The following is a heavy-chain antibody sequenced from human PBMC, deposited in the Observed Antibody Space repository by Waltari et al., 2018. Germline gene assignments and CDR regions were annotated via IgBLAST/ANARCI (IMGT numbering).Heavy chain of an antibody. V-gene: IGHV4-39*07. J-gene: IGHJ4*02. Sequence: YYSGSTYYNPSLKSRVTISVDTSKNQFSLKLSSVTAADTAVYYCARGRGVIAAAGYYFDYWGQGTLVTVSS. D-gene: IGHD6-13*01. CDR3: ARGRGVIAAAGYYFDY. CDR2: YYSGST.